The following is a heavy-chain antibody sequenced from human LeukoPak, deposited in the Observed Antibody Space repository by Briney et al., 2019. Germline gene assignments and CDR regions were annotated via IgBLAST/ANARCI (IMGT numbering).Heavy chain of an antibody. D-gene: IGHD6-13*01. J-gene: IGHJ3*02. V-gene: IGHV3-30*18. CDR2: ISYDGSNK. CDR1: GFTFSSYG. Sequence: PGVSLRLSCAASGFTFSSYGMHWVRQAPGKGLEGVAVISYDGSNKYYADSVKGRFTIYRDNSKNPLYLQMNSLRAEDTAVYYCAKDGYIEDNGAFDIWGQGTMVTVSS. CDR3: AKDGYIEDNGAFDI.